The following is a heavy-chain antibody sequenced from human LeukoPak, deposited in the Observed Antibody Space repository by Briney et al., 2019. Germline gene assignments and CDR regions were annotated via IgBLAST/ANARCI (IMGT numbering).Heavy chain of an antibody. J-gene: IGHJ4*02. V-gene: IGHV1-69*04. CDR1: GGTFSSYA. Sequence: SVRVSCKASGGTFSSYAISWVRQAPGQGLEWMGRIIPIFGIANYAQKFRGRVTISADKSTSTAYMELSSLRSEDTAVYYGARDLGLEYSSGWYYFDYWGQGTLVTVSS. D-gene: IGHD6-19*01. CDR2: IIPIFGIA. CDR3: ARDLGLEYSSGWYYFDY.